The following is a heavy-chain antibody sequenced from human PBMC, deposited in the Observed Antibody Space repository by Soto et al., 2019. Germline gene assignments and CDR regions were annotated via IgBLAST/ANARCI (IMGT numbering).Heavy chain of an antibody. CDR2: ISYDGSNK. CDR1: GFTFSSYG. CDR3: ASPDDYSINYYYYYGMDV. V-gene: IGHV3-30*03. D-gene: IGHD4-4*01. Sequence: QVQLVESGGGVVQPGRSLRLSCAASGFTFSSYGMHWVRQAPGKGLEWVAVISYDGSNKYYADSVKGRFTISRDNSKNTLYLQMNSLRAEDTAVYYCASPDDYSINYYYYYGMDVW. J-gene: IGHJ6*01.